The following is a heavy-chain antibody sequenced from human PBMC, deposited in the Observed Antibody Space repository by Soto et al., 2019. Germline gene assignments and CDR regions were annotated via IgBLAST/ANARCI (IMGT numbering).Heavy chain of an antibody. CDR2: ISSSGSTI. CDR1: GFTFSDYY. Sequence: QVQLVESGGGLVKPGGSLRLSCAASGFTFSDYYMSWIRPAPGKGLDWASYISSSGSTIYYADSVTGRFTISRDNAKNSLYLQMNSLRAEDTAVYYCAGDSRMVVAAYDAFDIWGQGTMVTVSS. CDR3: AGDSRMVVAAYDAFDI. J-gene: IGHJ3*02. V-gene: IGHV3-11*01. D-gene: IGHD2-15*01.